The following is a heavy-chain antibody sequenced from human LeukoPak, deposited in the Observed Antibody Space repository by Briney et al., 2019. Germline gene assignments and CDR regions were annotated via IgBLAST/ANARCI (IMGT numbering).Heavy chain of an antibody. Sequence: PSETLSVTCTVSGGSINNYYWSWFRQPPGKGLEWIGEIYHSGSTNYNPSLQSRVTISVDKSNNHFSLRLTSVTAADTAVYYCATNGWYCLDHWGQGTLVTVSS. V-gene: IGHV4-59*08. CDR2: IYHSGST. CDR1: GGSINNYY. CDR3: ATNGWYCLDH. D-gene: IGHD6-19*01. J-gene: IGHJ4*02.